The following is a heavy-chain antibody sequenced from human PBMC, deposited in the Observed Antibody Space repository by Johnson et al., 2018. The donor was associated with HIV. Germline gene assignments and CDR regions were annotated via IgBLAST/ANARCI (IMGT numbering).Heavy chain of an antibody. V-gene: IGHV3-30*04. CDR2: VSSDGSNK. J-gene: IGHJ3*02. D-gene: IGHD2-2*01. CDR1: GFTFSSYA. CDR3: AKDQASSLNAFDI. Sequence: QVQLVESGGGLVQPGRSLRLSCAASGFTFSSYAMHWVRQAPGKGLEWVAVVSSDGSNKNYADSVKGRFTISRDNSKNTLYLQMNSLRAEDTAVYYCAKDQASSLNAFDIWGQGTMVTVSS.